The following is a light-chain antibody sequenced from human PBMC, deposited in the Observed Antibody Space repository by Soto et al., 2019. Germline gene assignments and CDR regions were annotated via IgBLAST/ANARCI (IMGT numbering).Light chain of an antibody. V-gene: IGKV3-11*01. CDR3: QQRRSSLT. Sequence: IVLTQSPATLSLSPGERATLSCRASQSVSTYLAWYQQKSGQDPRLLIYDVSKRATGIPPRFSGSGAGTDFTLTISSLEPEDSATYYCQQRRSSLTFGGGTKVDIK. CDR2: DVS. CDR1: QSVSTY. J-gene: IGKJ4*01.